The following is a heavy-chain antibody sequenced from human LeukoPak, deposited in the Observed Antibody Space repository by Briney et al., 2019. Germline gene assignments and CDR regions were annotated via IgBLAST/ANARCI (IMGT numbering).Heavy chain of an antibody. Sequence: PGGSLRLSCAASGFTFSSYAMSWVRQAPGKGLEWVSAISGSGGSTYYADSVKGRFTISRDNSKNTLYLQMNSLRAEDTAVYYCAKDQGQQLTRGYYYYYGMDVWGQGTTVTVSS. CDR1: GFTFSSYA. D-gene: IGHD6-13*01. CDR3: AKDQGQQLTRGYYYYYGMDV. J-gene: IGHJ6*02. V-gene: IGHV3-23*01. CDR2: ISGSGGST.